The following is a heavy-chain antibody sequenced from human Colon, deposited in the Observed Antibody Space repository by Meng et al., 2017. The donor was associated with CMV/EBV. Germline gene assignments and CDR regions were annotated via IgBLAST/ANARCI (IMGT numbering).Heavy chain of an antibody. Sequence: CAASGFTFSSYSMTWVRPAPGKGLEWVSSISSSSSYIYYADSVKGRFTISRDNAKNSLYLQMNSLRAEDTAVYYCARPRAYEYYFDYWGQGTLVTVSS. D-gene: IGHD3-3*01. CDR1: GFTFSSYS. CDR3: ARPRAYEYYFDY. J-gene: IGHJ4*02. CDR2: ISSSSSYI. V-gene: IGHV3-21*01.